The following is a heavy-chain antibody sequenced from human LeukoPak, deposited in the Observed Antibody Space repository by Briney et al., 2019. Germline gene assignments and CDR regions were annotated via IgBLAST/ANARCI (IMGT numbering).Heavy chain of an antibody. Sequence: TSVKDSCKASGFTFIRSAVQWVRQARGQRLEWIGWIVVGSGNTNNAQKFQERVTITRDMSTSTAYMELSSLRSEDTAVYYCAASRHCSSTSCYYFAFDIWGQGTMVTVSS. CDR1: GFTFIRSA. CDR2: IVVGSGNT. J-gene: IGHJ3*02. CDR3: AASRHCSSTSCYYFAFDI. V-gene: IGHV1-58*01. D-gene: IGHD2-2*01.